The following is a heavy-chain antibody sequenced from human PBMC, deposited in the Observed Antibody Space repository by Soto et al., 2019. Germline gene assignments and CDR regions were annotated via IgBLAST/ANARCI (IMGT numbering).Heavy chain of an antibody. CDR1: GFTFSSYA. D-gene: IGHD3-22*01. CDR3: AKDLRDSSGYYYYIDY. V-gene: IGHV3-23*01. CDR2: ISGSGGST. J-gene: IGHJ4*02. Sequence: GGSLRLACAASGFTFSSYAISRVRQAPGKGLEWVSAISGSGGSTYYADSVKGRFTISRDTSKNTLYLQMNRLRAEDTAVYYCAKDLRDSSGYYYYIDYWCQGTLLTVST.